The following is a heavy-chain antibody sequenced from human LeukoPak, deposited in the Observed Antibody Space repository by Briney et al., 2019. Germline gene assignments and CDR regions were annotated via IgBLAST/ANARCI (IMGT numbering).Heavy chain of an antibody. D-gene: IGHD3-22*01. CDR3: ARADYYGSSAYPY. CDR1: GGSISSGNYY. V-gene: IGHV4-31*03. CDR2: IYYSGTT. J-gene: IGHJ4*02. Sequence: PSQTLSLTCTVSGGSISSGNYYWTWIRQHPGKGLEWMGYIYYSGTTFYNPSLKSRVTISIDTSKNQFSLKLTSVTAADTAVYYCARADYYGSSAYPYWGQGTLVTISS.